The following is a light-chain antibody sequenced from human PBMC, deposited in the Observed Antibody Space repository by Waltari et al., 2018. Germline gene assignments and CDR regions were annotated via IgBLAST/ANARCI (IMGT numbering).Light chain of an antibody. Sequence: DIQMTQSPSTLSASVGDRVTITCRASRTINNWLAWIQQKPGRAPQLLIYQASSLESGVPSRFSGTGSGTEVTLTISSLQPEDFATYYCQRYNSFPYTFGQGTRLEIK. CDR2: QAS. CDR3: QRYNSFPYT. J-gene: IGKJ2*01. CDR1: RTINNW. V-gene: IGKV1-5*03.